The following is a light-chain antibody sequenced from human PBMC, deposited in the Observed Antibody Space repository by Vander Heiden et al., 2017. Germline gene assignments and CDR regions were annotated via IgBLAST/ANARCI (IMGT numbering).Light chain of an antibody. J-gene: IGKJ4*01. CDR2: LGS. CDR3: MQALQTPLT. V-gene: IGKV2-28*01. Sequence: DIVMSQSPLSLPVTPGEPASIPCRSSQSLLHSNGYNYLDWYLQKPGQSPQLLIYLGSNRASGVPDRFSGSGSGTDFTLKISRVEAEDVGVYYCMQALQTPLTFDGGTKVEIK. CDR1: QSLLHSNGYNY.